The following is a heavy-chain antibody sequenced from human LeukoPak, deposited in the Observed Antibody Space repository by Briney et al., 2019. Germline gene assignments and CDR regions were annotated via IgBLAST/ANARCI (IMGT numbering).Heavy chain of an antibody. CDR3: ARNYDSSGYYVWFDP. Sequence: PGGSLRLSCTVSGFTVSSNSMSWVRQAPGKGLEWGANIKQDGSEKYYVDSVKGRFTISRDNAKNSRYLQMNSLRAEDTAVYYCARNYDSSGYYVWFDPWGQGTLVTVSS. V-gene: IGHV3-7*01. CDR2: IKQDGSEK. D-gene: IGHD3-22*01. J-gene: IGHJ5*02. CDR1: GFTVSSNS.